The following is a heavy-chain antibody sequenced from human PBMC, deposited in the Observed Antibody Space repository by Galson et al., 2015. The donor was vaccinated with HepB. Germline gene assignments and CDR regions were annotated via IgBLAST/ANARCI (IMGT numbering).Heavy chain of an antibody. CDR2: FNPEDGET. CDR1: GYILTELS. D-gene: IGHD3-3*01. V-gene: IGHV1-24*01. J-gene: IGHJ3*01. CDR3: ATAGAKIFGVAMVYLDAFDL. Sequence: SVKVSCKVSGYILTELSMHWVRQTPGKGLEWMGGFNPEDGETIYAQKFQGRITMTEDTSTDTAYMELSSLRCEDTAVYYCATAGAKIFGVAMVYLDAFDLWGQGTKVTVSS.